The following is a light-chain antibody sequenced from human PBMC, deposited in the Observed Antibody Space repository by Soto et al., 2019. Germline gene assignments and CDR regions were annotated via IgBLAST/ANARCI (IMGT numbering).Light chain of an antibody. Sequence: QSALTQPPSVSGAPGQRVTISCTGGASNIGANYDVHWYQQLPGTAPKLLIYGTSNRPSGVPDRSCGSKSGTSASLAITGLQAEDEAHYFCQSYDFTLGAFWVFGGGTKVTVL. J-gene: IGLJ3*02. CDR1: ASNIGANYD. V-gene: IGLV1-40*01. CDR2: GTS. CDR3: QSYDFTLGAFWV.